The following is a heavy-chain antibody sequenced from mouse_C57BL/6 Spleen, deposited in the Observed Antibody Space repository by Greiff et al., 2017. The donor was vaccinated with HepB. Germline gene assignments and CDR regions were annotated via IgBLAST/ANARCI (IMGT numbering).Heavy chain of an antibody. CDR3: ARSSLAWFAY. CDR1: GYAFSSSW. V-gene: IGHV1-82*01. Sequence: QVQLKESGPELVKPGASVKISCKASGYAFSSSWMNWVKQRPGKGLEWIGRIYPGDGDTNYNGKFKGKATLTADKSSSTAYMQLSSLTSEDSAVYFCARSSLAWFAYWGQGTLVTVSA. CDR2: IYPGDGDT. J-gene: IGHJ3*01.